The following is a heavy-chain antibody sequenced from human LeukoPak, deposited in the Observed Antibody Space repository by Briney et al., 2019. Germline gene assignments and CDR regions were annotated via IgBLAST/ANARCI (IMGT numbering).Heavy chain of an antibody. V-gene: IGHV3-21*01. CDR1: GFSFNSYT. J-gene: IGHJ6*02. CDR2: ISPVSSYT. D-gene: IGHD2/OR15-2a*01. Sequence: SGGSLRLSCLASGFSFNSYTMNWVREAPGKGLEWVSTISPVSSYTWYAESVKGRFTISRDKPKNSLYLQMDSLRAEDTAVYYCVRDVSRRIGMDVWGQGTTVTVSS. CDR3: VRDVSRRIGMDV.